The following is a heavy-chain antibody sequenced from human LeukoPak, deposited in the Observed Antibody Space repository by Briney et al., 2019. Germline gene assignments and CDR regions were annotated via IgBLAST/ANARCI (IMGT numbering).Heavy chain of an antibody. V-gene: IGHV3-30*04. CDR3: ARDHLGFGYDILTGYYDY. CDR2: ISYDGSNK. D-gene: IGHD3-9*01. CDR1: GFTFSSYA. J-gene: IGHJ4*02. Sequence: GGSLRLPCAASGFTFSSYAMHWVRQAPGKGLEWVAVISYDGSNKYYADSVKGRFTISRDNSKNTLYLQMNSLRAEDTAVYYCARDHLGFGYDILTGYYDYWGQGTLVTVSS.